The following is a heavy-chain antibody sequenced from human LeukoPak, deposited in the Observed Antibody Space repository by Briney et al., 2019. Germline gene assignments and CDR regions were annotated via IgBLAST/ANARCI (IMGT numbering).Heavy chain of an antibody. Sequence: ASVSVSCTASGYTLTGCNMHWGRQGPRPGLGRMGWRNPDSGGTKYAQKFQRRVTMTRDTSISTAYMELSRLRSDDTAVYYCARGSSSSWYKYFFDYWGQGTPVTVSS. J-gene: IGHJ4*02. CDR1: GYTLTGCN. CDR2: RNPDSGGT. CDR3: ARGSSSSWYKYFFDY. V-gene: IGHV1-2*02. D-gene: IGHD6-13*01.